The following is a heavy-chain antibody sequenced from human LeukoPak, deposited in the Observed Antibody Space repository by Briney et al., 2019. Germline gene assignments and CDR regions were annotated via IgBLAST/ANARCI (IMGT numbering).Heavy chain of an antibody. CDR1: GFTFSDYS. D-gene: IGHD5-12*01. V-gene: IGHV3-48*04. CDR3: ARDHRYAFDN. J-gene: IGHJ4*02. CDR2: VGISSGNT. Sequence: GGSLRLSCAASGFTFSDYSMNWVRQAPGKGLEWISYVGISSGNTKYADSVKGRFTISGDSAKNSVFLQMSSLRVEDTAVYYCARDHRYAFDNWGQGTLVTVSS.